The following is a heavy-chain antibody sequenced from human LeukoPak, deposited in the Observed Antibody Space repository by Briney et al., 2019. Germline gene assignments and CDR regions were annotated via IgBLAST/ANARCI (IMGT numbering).Heavy chain of an antibody. CDR1: EFTFSAYW. CDR2: INGDGSST. V-gene: IGHV3-74*01. CDR3: ARDLELTYYDSSGYDY. J-gene: IGHJ4*02. D-gene: IGHD3-22*01. Sequence: QPGGSLRLSCAASEFTFSAYWMHWVRQVPGKGLVWVSRINGDGSSTSYADSVKGRFTISGDNAKNTLYLQMNSLRAEDTAVYYCARDLELTYYDSSGYDYWGQGTPVTVSS.